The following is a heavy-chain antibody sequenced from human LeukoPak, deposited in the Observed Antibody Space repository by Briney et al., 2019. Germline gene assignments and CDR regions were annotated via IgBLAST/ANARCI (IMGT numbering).Heavy chain of an antibody. CDR2: IYSGGST. Sequence: PGGSLRLSCAASGFTVSSNYMSWVRQAPGEGLEWVSVIYSGGSTYYADSVKGRFTISRDNSKNTLYLQMNSLRAEDTAVYYCAAPPGGYYDFWSGYYEWGQGTLVTVSS. J-gene: IGHJ4*02. D-gene: IGHD3-3*01. CDR1: GFTVSSNY. V-gene: IGHV3-66*01. CDR3: AAPPGGYYDFWSGYYE.